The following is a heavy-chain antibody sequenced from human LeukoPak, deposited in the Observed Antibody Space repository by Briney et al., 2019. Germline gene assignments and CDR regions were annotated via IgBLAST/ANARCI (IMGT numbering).Heavy chain of an antibody. CDR1: GYSFTSYW. Sequence: GESRKISCKGSGYSFTSYWIGWVRQMPGKGLEWMGIIYPGDSDTRYSPSFQGQVTISADKSISTAYLQWSSLKASDTAMYYCARGRIAVAGWGSDWFDPWGQGTLVTVSS. D-gene: IGHD6-19*01. CDR2: IYPGDSDT. CDR3: ARGRIAVAGWGSDWFDP. V-gene: IGHV5-51*01. J-gene: IGHJ5*02.